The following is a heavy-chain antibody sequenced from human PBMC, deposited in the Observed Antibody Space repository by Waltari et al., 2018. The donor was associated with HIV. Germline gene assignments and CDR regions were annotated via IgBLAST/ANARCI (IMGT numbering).Heavy chain of an antibody. J-gene: IGHJ4*02. D-gene: IGHD2-2*01. V-gene: IGHV3-30*03. CDR1: GFALSGVG. CDR2: SSYDALRQ. Sequence: QVQLVESGGGEVNPGEPLRLSCNASGFALSGVGMHWVRQAPGKGLEGLAVSSYDALRQFYADSLKGRFTISRDNSRNLLFLQMTSLTPEDTAMYYCARSPTPTKMPYWGQGTRVTVST. CDR3: ARSPTPTKMPY.